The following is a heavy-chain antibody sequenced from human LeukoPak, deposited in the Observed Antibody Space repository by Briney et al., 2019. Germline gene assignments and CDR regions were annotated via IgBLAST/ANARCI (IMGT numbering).Heavy chain of an antibody. D-gene: IGHD2-2*01. CDR2: IYTSGST. CDR3: EGSSNRPYYFDY. CDR1: GGSLSSGSYY. V-gene: IGHV4-61*02. Sequence: SQTLSLACTVSGGSLSSGSYYWSWLRQPAGKGLEWIGRIYTSGSTNYNPSLKRRVTISVDTSKNTCSLQPSSLTAPDSTAYHGEGSSNRPYYFDYWGQGTLVTVSS. J-gene: IGHJ4*02.